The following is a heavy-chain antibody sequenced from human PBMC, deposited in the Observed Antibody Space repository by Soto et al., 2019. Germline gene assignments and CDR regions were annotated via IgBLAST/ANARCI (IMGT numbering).Heavy chain of an antibody. CDR2: IWNDGIRK. CDR1: GFTFSKYG. CDR3: ARDDDNDANALDY. V-gene: IGHV3-33*01. Sequence: GGSLRLSCAASGFTFSKYGMHWVRQAPGKGLEWVALIWNDGIRKVYVDSVKGRFTISRDNSKNTLDLQMNNLRDEDTAVYYCARDDDNDANALDYWGPGTLVTVSS. J-gene: IGHJ4*02.